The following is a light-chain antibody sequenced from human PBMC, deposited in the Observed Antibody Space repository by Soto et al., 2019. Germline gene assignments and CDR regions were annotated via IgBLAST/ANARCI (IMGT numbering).Light chain of an antibody. J-gene: IGKJ5*01. Sequence: EIVLTQSPATLSLSPGERATLSFRASQSLDSFLAWYQQKPGQAPRLLIYDTSNRATGVPARFSGSGSGTDFTLTISSLEPEDFAVYYCQQRSSWITFGQGTRLEIK. CDR3: QQRSSWIT. CDR2: DTS. V-gene: IGKV3-11*01. CDR1: QSLDSF.